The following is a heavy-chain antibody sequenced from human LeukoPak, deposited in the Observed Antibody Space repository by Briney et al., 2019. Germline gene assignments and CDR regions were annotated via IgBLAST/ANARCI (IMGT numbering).Heavy chain of an antibody. CDR1: GFTFSNAW. CDR2: IKSKTDGGTT. Sequence: PGGSLRLSCAASGFTFSNAWMSWVRQAPGKGLEWVGRIKSKTDGGTTDYAAPVKGRFTISRDDSKNTLYLQMNSLKAEDTAVYYCTTVHPRRITMVRGATSPHDYWGQGTLVTVSS. V-gene: IGHV3-15*01. D-gene: IGHD3-10*01. CDR3: TTVHPRRITMVRGATSPHDY. J-gene: IGHJ4*02.